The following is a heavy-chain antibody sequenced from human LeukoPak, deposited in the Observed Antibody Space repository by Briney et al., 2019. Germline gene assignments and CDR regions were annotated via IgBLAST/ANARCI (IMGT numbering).Heavy chain of an antibody. Sequence: GASVTVSCKASGYTFTSYGISWVRQAPGQGLEWMGWISAYNGNTNYAQKLQGRVTMTTDTSTSTAYMELRSLRSDDTAVYYCARFGLYSGSYWAFDYWGQGTLVTVSS. CDR1: GYTFTSYG. CDR3: ARFGLYSGSYWAFDY. J-gene: IGHJ4*02. CDR2: ISAYNGNT. D-gene: IGHD1-26*01. V-gene: IGHV1-18*01.